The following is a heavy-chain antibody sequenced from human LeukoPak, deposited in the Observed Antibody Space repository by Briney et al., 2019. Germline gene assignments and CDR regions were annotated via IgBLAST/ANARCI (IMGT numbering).Heavy chain of an antibody. D-gene: IGHD2-15*01. CDR1: GGYISSYY. Sequence: SETLSLTCTVSGGYISSYYWRWIRQPPGKGLEWIGYIYYSGSTNYNPSLKSRVTISVDTSKNQFSLKLSSVTAADTAVYYCARDVYRSERWFDPWGQGTLVTVSS. CDR3: ARDVYRSERWFDP. CDR2: IYYSGST. J-gene: IGHJ5*02. V-gene: IGHV4-59*01.